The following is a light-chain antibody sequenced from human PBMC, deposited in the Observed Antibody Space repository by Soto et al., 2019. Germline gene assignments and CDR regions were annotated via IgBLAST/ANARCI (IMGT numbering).Light chain of an antibody. CDR3: HQYNSWPPLT. Sequence: EIVMTQSPATLSVSPGERATLSCRASQSVSSNFAWYQQQPGQAPRLLIYGASTRATGITARFSGSASGTEFTLTIISLQSEDFSVYYCHQYNSWPPLTFGQGTKVEIK. CDR1: QSVSSN. V-gene: IGKV3-15*01. CDR2: GAS. J-gene: IGKJ1*01.